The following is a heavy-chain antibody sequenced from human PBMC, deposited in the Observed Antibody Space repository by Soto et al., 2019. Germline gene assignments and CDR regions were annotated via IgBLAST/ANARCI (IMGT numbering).Heavy chain of an antibody. J-gene: IGHJ4*02. CDR3: ARDGGRHSGGMAY. CDR1: GGTFSSYS. V-gene: IGHV1-69*01. D-gene: IGHD1-26*01. Sequence: QVQLVQSGAEVKKPGSSVKVSCKASGGTFSSYSINWVRQAPGHGLEWMGEIIPIFGTANYAQKFQGRVTITADASTSTAYMELSSLRAEDTAVYYCARDGGRHSGGMAYWGQGTLVTVSS. CDR2: IIPIFGTA.